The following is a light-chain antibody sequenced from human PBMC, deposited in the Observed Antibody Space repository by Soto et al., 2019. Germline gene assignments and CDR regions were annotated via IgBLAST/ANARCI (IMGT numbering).Light chain of an antibody. V-gene: IGLV2-23*01. CDR1: SSDVGSYNL. CDR2: EDI. Sequence: QSALTQPASVSGSPGQSITIFCIGTSSDVGSYNLVSWYQQHPGKVPKLMIYEDIERPSGVSNRFSGSKSGNTASLTISGLQAEDEADYYCCSYTSSATLLFGGGTKVTVL. J-gene: IGLJ2*01. CDR3: CSYTSSATLL.